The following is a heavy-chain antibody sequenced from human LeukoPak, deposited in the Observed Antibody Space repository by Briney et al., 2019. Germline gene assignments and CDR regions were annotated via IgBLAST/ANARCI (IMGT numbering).Heavy chain of an antibody. J-gene: IGHJ4*02. CDR1: GFTFSSYW. CDR3: AKVLGYDFWSGYYFDY. V-gene: IGHV3-7*03. Sequence: GGSLRLSCAASGFTFSSYWMSWVRQAPGKGLEWVANIKQDGSEKYYVDSVKGRFTISRDNAKNSLYLQMNSLRAEDTAVYYCAKVLGYDFWSGYYFDYWGQGTLVTVSS. CDR2: IKQDGSEK. D-gene: IGHD3-3*01.